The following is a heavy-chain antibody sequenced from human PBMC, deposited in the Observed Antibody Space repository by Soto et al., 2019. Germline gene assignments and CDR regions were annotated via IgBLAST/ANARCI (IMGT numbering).Heavy chain of an antibody. V-gene: IGHV1-69*13. CDR1: GGTFSSYA. D-gene: IGHD6-13*01. CDR3: ARGVIAAAGNIDY. CDR2: IIPIFGTA. J-gene: IGHJ4*02. Sequence: SVKVSCKASGGTFSSYATSWVRQAPGQGLEWMGGIIPIFGTANYAQKFQGRVTITADESTSTAYMELSSLRSEDTAVYYCARGVIAAAGNIDYWGQGTLVTVSS.